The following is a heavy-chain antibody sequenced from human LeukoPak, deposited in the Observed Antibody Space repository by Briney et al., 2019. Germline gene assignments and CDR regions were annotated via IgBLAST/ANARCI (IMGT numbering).Heavy chain of an antibody. V-gene: IGHV4-34*01. J-gene: IGHJ4*02. CDR1: GGSFSGYY. Sequence: SETLSLTCAVYGGSFSGYYWRWIRQPPGKGLEWIGEINHSGSTNYNPSLKSRVTISVDTSKNQFSLKLSSVTAADTAVYYCASHRLKRSYGDHYYFDYWGQGTLVTVSS. D-gene: IGHD4-17*01. CDR3: ASHRLKRSYGDHYYFDY. CDR2: INHSGST.